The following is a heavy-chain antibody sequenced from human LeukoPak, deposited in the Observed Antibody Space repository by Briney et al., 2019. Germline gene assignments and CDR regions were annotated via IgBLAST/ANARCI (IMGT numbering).Heavy chain of an antibody. V-gene: IGHV3-23*01. J-gene: IGHJ4*02. CDR2: ISRNGAHP. Sequence: SLRLSCAATGFTFSNYAMSWVRQAPGKGLEWVSVISRNGAHPYYIDSVRDRFTVSRDNSKNIMYLQINSLRAEDAALYYCTTPGDSGWYNHWGQGTLVTVSS. D-gene: IGHD6-19*01. CDR3: TTPGDSGWYNH. CDR1: GFTFSNYA.